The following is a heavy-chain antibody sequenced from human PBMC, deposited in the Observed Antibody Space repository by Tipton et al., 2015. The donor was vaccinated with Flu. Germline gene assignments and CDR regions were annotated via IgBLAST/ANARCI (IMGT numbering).Heavy chain of an antibody. CDR3: ATKLGYCSADSCFYYMNV. CDR2: IYPSGTT. CDR1: SGSIRSTNYF. Sequence: GLVKPSETLSLTCTVSSGSIRSTNYFCAWIRQPPGKRLELIGSIYPSGTTYYNPSLKSRVTISVDTSKSQFSLNLNSVTAADTAVYYCATKLGYCSADSCFYYMNVWGKGTTVTVSS. V-gene: IGHV4-39*01. D-gene: IGHD2-15*01. J-gene: IGHJ6*03.